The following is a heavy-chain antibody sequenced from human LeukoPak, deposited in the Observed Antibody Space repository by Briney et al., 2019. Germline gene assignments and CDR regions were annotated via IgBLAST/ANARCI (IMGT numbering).Heavy chain of an antibody. CDR2: IFRTGST. V-gene: IGHV4-39*07. Sequence: SETLSLTCAVSGGSIDSSSYYWGWIRQPPGKGLEWIGSIFRTGSTYYSASLKSRVTMSVDTSKNQFSLKLSSVTAADTAVYYCARGGEPNAYYYYYMDVWGKGTTVTISS. CDR3: ARGGEPNAYYYYYMDV. D-gene: IGHD3-16*01. J-gene: IGHJ6*03. CDR1: GGSIDSSSYY.